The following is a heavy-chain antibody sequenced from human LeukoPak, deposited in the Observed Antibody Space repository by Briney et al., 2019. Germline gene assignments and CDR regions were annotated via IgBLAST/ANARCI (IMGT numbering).Heavy chain of an antibody. V-gene: IGHV3-23*01. Sequence: GGPLRLSCAASGFTFSSYAMSWVRQAPGKGLEWVSAISGSGGSTYYADSVKGRFTISRDNSKNTLYLQMNSLRAEDTAVYYCAKESYYDILTGTNFDYWGQGTLVTVSS. CDR3: AKESYYDILTGTNFDY. CDR1: GFTFSSYA. CDR2: ISGSGGST. J-gene: IGHJ4*02. D-gene: IGHD3-9*01.